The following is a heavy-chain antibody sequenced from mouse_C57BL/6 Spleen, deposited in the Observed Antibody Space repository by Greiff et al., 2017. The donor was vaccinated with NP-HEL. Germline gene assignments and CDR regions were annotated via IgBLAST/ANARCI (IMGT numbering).Heavy chain of an antibody. V-gene: IGHV5-4*03. J-gene: IGHJ3*01. D-gene: IGHD3-3*01. CDR1: GFTFSSYA. Sequence: EVKLVESGGGLVKPGGSLKLSCAASGFTFSSYAMSWVRQTPEKRLEWVATLSDGGSYTYYPDNVKGRFTISRDNAKNNLYLQMSHLKSEDTAMYYCARGGRGLAWFAYWGQGTLVTVSA. CDR3: ARGGRGLAWFAY. CDR2: LSDGGSYT.